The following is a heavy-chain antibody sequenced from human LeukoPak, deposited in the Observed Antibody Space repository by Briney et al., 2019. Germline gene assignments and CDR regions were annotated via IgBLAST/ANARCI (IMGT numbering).Heavy chain of an antibody. CDR2: IYPGDSDT. J-gene: IGHJ4*02. V-gene: IGHV5-51*01. Sequence: GASLKISCRGSGYSFTTYWIGWVRQMPGKGLEWMGIIYPGDSDTRYSPSLQGQVTMSADKSINTAYLQWSSLKASDTAMYYCARRQGCSSTSCPPDSWGQGTLVTVSS. CDR3: ARRQGCSSTSCPPDS. D-gene: IGHD2-2*01. CDR1: GYSFTTYW.